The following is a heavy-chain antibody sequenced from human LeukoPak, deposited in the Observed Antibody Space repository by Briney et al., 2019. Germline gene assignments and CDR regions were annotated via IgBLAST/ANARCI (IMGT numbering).Heavy chain of an antibody. CDR3: ARGTAFGGVISY. D-gene: IGHD3-16*01. J-gene: IGHJ4*02. CDR1: GYTFTDYY. Sequence: ASVKVSCKASGYTFTDYYMHWVRQAPGQGLEWMGWINPNSRDTNYAQKFQGRVTLTRDTSISTAYMELSRLRSDDTAVYYCARGTAFGGVISYWGQGTLVTVSS. CDR2: INPNSRDT. V-gene: IGHV1-2*02.